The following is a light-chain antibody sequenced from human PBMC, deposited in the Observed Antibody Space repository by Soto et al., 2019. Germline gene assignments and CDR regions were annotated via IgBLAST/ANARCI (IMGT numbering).Light chain of an antibody. CDR1: SSNIRTNT. V-gene: IGLV1-44*01. CDR3: AAWDDSLNGWV. J-gene: IGLJ3*02. CDR2: SNN. Sequence: QSVLAQQPSASGTPGQRVTISCSGSSSNIRTNTVNWYHQLPGTAPKLLIYSNNQRPSGVPDRFSGSKSGTSASLAISGLQSEDEADYYCAAWDDSLNGWVFGGGTKLTVL.